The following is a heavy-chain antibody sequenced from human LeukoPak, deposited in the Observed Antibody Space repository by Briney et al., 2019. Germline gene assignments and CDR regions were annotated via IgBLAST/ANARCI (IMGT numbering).Heavy chain of an antibody. D-gene: IGHD3-22*01. J-gene: IGHJ4*02. CDR2: ISRSGVAT. CDR1: GFTFTSFA. V-gene: IGHV3-23*01. CDR3: AKHSHDGSAPYYEVQLDY. Sequence: GALRLSCSASGFTFTSFAMSWVLQAPGKGLEWVSTISRSGVATYYANSVKGRFTISRDNYKNTVYLKMNSLRAEDTAIYYCAKHSHDGSAPYYEVQLDYWGQGTLVTVSS.